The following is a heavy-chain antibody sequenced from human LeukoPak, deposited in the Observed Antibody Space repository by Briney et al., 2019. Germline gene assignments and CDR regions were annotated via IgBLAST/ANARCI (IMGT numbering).Heavy chain of an antibody. CDR1: GYTFTSYA. D-gene: IGHD3-10*02. J-gene: IGHJ5*02. Sequence: GGSLRVSCAASGYTFTSYAMSWVRPAPGKGLEWVSPIRGRGGGTYYADRVKGRFTMSRDNSKSTVYVQVSRLRAEDTAVYYCAREDESSCSLGGFGPWGQGTLVTVSS. CDR3: AREDESSCSLGGFGP. V-gene: IGHV3-23*01. CDR2: IRGRGGGT.